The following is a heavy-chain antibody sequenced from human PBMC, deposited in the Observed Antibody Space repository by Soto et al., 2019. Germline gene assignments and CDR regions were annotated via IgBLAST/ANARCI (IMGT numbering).Heavy chain of an antibody. CDR1: GFTFSSNY. J-gene: IGHJ3*02. CDR2: IYSGGST. V-gene: IGHV3-66*01. D-gene: IGHD4-17*01. CDR3: ASDLRGTDAFDI. Sequence: VQLVESGGGVVQPGRSLRLSCAASGFTFSSNYMSWVRQAPGKGLEWVSVIYSGGSTYYADSVKGRFTISRDNSKNTLYLQMNSLRAEDTAVYYCASDLRGTDAFDIWGQGTMVTVSS.